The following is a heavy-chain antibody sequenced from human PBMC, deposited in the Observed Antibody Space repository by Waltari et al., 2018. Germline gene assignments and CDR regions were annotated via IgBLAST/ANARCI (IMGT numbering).Heavy chain of an antibody. J-gene: IGHJ5*02. CDR1: GGSINKTDSH. Sequence: QLQLQVSGPGLVKPSETLSLTCFVSGGSINKTDSHWDWLRQSPGKGLEGIGRFYYTPNTHYSSSLKGRITISVDTSKNSFSLKVTSVTAADTAVYYCARGAAGSYSAIGWFDPWAQGTLVTVST. V-gene: IGHV4-39*07. D-gene: IGHD2-21*02. CDR2: FYYTPNT. CDR3: ARGAAGSYSAIGWFDP.